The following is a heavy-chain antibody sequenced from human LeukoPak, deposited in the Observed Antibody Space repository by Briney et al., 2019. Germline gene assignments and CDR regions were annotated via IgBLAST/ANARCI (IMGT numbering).Heavy chain of an antibody. Sequence: ASVKVSCKASGYTFTSYGISWVRQAPGQGLEWMGWISAYNGNTNYAQKLQGRVTMTTDTSTSTAYMELRSLRSDDTAVYYCARGFSGYDLPDWIYFDYRGQGTLVTVSS. CDR2: ISAYNGNT. J-gene: IGHJ4*02. CDR3: ARGFSGYDLPDWIYFDY. V-gene: IGHV1-18*01. CDR1: GYTFTSYG. D-gene: IGHD5-12*01.